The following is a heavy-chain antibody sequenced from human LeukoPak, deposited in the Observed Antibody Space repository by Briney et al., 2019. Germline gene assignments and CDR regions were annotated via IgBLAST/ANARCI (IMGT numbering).Heavy chain of an antibody. Sequence: ASVKVSCKASGYTFTGYYMHWVRQAPGQGLEWMGWINPNSGGTNYAQKFQGRVTTTRDTSISTAYMELSRLRSDDTAVYYCARERTPGSGYGVDYWGQGTVVTVSS. V-gene: IGHV1-2*02. J-gene: IGHJ4*02. CDR1: GYTFTGYY. CDR2: INPNSGGT. CDR3: ARERTPGSGYGVDY. D-gene: IGHD6-25*01.